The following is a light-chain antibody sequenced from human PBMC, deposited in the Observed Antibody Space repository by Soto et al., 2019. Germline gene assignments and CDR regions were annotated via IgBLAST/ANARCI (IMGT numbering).Light chain of an antibody. CDR1: SSDVGDYNY. CDR3: SSYTSSITLM. CDR2: EVI. V-gene: IGLV2-14*01. Sequence: QSVLTQPASVSGSPGQSITISCTGTSSDVGDYNYVSWYQQHPGKAPKLLIYEVIKRPSGVSSRFSGAKSGNTASLTISGLQAEYEADYYCSSYTSSITLMFGGGTKLSVL. J-gene: IGLJ3*02.